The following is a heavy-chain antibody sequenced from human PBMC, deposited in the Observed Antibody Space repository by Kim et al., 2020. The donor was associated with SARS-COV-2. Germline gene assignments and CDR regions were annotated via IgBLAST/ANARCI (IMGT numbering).Heavy chain of an antibody. CDR2: IWYDGSKK. J-gene: IGHJ4*02. CDR3: AREGDWIFAIDD. V-gene: IGHV3-33*01. D-gene: IGHD2-21*02. Sequence: GGSLRLSCAASGFSFSRFGMHWVRQAPGKGLEWVAVIWYDGSKKYYVDSVKGRFSISRDNSNNTVYLQMNGLRAEDTGVYYCAREGDWIFAIDDWGQGTLVIVSS. CDR1: GFSFSRFG.